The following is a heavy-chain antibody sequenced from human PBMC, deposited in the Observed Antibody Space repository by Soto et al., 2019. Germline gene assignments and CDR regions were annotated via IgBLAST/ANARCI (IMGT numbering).Heavy chain of an antibody. CDR1: GGSISSGDYY. D-gene: IGHD4-17*01. Sequence: SETLSLTCTVSGGSISSGDYYWSWIRQPPGKGLEWIGYIYYSGSTYYNPSLKSRVTISVDMSKNQFSLKLSSVTAADTAVHYCAREGEYGVLDYWGQGTLVTVS. J-gene: IGHJ4*02. V-gene: IGHV4-30-4*01. CDR3: AREGEYGVLDY. CDR2: IYYSGST.